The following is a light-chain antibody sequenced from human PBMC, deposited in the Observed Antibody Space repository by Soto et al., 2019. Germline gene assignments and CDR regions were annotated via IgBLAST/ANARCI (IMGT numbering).Light chain of an antibody. Sequence: EILLALSPSTPALSPRERATLSCRASQSVSSSSLAWYQQKPGQAPRLLIYDTSSRATGIPDRFSGSGSGTDFTLTISRLEPEDFAVYYCQQYVSSGTFGQGTKVDIK. V-gene: IGKV3-20*01. CDR1: QSVSSSS. J-gene: IGKJ1*01. CDR2: DTS. CDR3: QQYVSSGT.